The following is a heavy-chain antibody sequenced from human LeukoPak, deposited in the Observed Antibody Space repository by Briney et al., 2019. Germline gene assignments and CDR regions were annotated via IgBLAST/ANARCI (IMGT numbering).Heavy chain of an antibody. V-gene: IGHV3-7*04. CDR1: GLTFSDAW. CDR3: ARVNFSWGFAGFDI. Sequence: GGSLRLSCVVSGLTFSDAWMTWVRQAPGKGLEWVANIKQDGSEKDYVDSVKGRFTISRDNADNSLFLQMNSLRDEDTAIYYCARVNFSWGFAGFDIWGQGTMVTVSS. D-gene: IGHD3-16*01. J-gene: IGHJ3*02. CDR2: IKQDGSEK.